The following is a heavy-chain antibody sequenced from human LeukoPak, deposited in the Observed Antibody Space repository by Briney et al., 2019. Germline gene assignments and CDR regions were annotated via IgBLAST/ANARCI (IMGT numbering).Heavy chain of an antibody. CDR3: ARSTSRDGYNFRAFDI. V-gene: IGHV3-74*01. CDR2: INSDGSST. J-gene: IGHJ3*02. CDR1: GFTFSSYW. D-gene: IGHD5-24*01. Sequence: PGGSLRLSCAASGFTFSSYWMHWVRQAPGKGLVWVSRINSDGSSTSYADSVKGRFTISRDNAKNSLYLQMNSLRAEDTALYYCARSTSRDGYNFRAFDIWGQGTMVTVSS.